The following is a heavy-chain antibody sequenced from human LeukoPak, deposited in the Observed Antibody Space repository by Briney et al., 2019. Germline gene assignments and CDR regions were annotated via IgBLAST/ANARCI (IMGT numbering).Heavy chain of an antibody. J-gene: IGHJ1*01. Sequence: GGSLRLSCAASGFTFSSYWMSWVRQAPGKGLEWVANIKQDGSEKYYVDSVKSRFTISRDNAKNSLYLQMNSLRAEDTAVYYCAKDYYDSSGYYETRPEYFQHWGQGTLVTVSS. CDR3: AKDYYDSSGYYETRPEYFQH. V-gene: IGHV3-7*01. D-gene: IGHD3-22*01. CDR2: IKQDGSEK. CDR1: GFTFSSYW.